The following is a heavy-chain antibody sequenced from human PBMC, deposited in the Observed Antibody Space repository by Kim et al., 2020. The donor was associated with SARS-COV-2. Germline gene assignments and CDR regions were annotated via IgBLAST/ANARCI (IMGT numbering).Heavy chain of an antibody. J-gene: IGHJ6*02. D-gene: IGHD3-10*01. Sequence: GGSLRLSCAASGFTFSSYAMSWVRQAPGKGLEWVSAISGSGGSTYYADSVKGRFTISRDNSKNTLYLQMNSLRAEDTAVYYCAKDLGEVWYYGSGSYYNPYYYYGMDVWGQGTTVTVSS. CDR1: GFTFSSYA. CDR2: ISGSGGST. CDR3: AKDLGEVWYYGSGSYYNPYYYYGMDV. V-gene: IGHV3-23*01.